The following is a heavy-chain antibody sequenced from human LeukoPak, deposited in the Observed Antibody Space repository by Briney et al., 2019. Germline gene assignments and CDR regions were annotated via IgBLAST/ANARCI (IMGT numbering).Heavy chain of an antibody. CDR2: IKQDGSAK. D-gene: IGHD5-24*01. CDR1: GFIFSSDW. J-gene: IGHJ4*02. V-gene: IGHV3-7*01. CDR3: ATTSRDVMDYYFAH. Sequence: GGSLRLSCSASGFIFSSDWMKWVRQAPGKGLEWVATIKQDGSAKYYVDSVKGRFTISRDNAKKTLYLQMGSLRAEDTALYYCATTSRDVMDYYFAHWGQGTLVTVSS.